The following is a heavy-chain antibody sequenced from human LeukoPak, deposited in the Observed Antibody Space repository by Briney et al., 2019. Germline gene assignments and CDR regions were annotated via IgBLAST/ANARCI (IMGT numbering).Heavy chain of an antibody. V-gene: IGHV3-30*04. CDR2: ISYDGSNK. J-gene: IGHJ6*02. D-gene: IGHD3-10*01. CDR1: GFTFSSYA. CDR3: ARDLYMVRGYYYYGMDV. Sequence: GRSLRLSCAASGFTFSSYAMHWARQAPGKGLEWVAVISYDGSNKYYADSVKGRFTISRDNSKNTLYLQMNSLRAEDTAVYYCARDLYMVRGYYYYGMDVWGQGTTVTVSS.